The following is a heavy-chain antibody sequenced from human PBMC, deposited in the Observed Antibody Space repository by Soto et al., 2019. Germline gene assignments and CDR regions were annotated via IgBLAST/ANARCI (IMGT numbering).Heavy chain of an antibody. CDR3: AKDGGVTHYAEYFQH. CDR2: ISWDGGST. CDR1: GLTFDDYT. Sequence: PGGSLRLSCAASGLTFDDYTMHWVRQAPVKGLEWVSLISWDGGSTYYADSVKGRFTISRDNSKNSLYLQMNSLRTEDTALYYCAKDGGVTHYAEYFQHWGQGTLVTVSS. V-gene: IGHV3-43*01. D-gene: IGHD2-21*02. J-gene: IGHJ1*01.